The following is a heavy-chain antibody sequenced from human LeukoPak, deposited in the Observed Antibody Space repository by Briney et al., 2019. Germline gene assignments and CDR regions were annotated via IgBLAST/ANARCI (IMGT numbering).Heavy chain of an antibody. V-gene: IGHV4-39*07. Sequence: PSETLSLTCTVSGASIGSSTYSWGWVRQPPGKGLEWIGNINYSGSTYYNPSLKSRLTMSIDTSKNQFSLKLSSVTAADTAVYYCARDPIAVAGTPPFGFYWGQGTLVTVSS. CDR3: ARDPIAVAGTPPFGFY. D-gene: IGHD6-19*01. CDR1: GASIGSSTYS. CDR2: INYSGST. J-gene: IGHJ4*02.